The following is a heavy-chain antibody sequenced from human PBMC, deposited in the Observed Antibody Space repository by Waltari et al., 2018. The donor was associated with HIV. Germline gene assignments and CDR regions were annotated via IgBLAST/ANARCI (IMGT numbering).Heavy chain of an antibody. V-gene: IGHV4-39*01. CDR3: ASIRKDCSDSSCYHGAFDI. CDR2: INYSGST. CDR1: GGSISTSTYY. Sequence: QLQLQESGPGLVKPSETLSLTCTVSGGSISTSTYYWGWIRQPPGKGLEWIGSINYSGSTYYNPSLKSRVTISVDTSKKQFSLKLYSVTAADMAVYYCASIRKDCSDSSCYHGAFDIWGQGTMVTVSS. D-gene: IGHD2-15*01. J-gene: IGHJ3*02.